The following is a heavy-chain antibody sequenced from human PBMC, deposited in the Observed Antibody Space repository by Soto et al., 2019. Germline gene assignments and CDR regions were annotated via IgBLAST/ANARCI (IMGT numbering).Heavy chain of an antibody. CDR1: GFTFSSYG. D-gene: IGHD3-10*01. J-gene: IGHJ4*02. CDR2: IWYDGSNK. V-gene: IGHV3-33*01. CDR3: ARDRELLRDY. Sequence: QVQLVESGGGVVQPGRSLRLSCAASGFTFSSYGMHWVRQAPGKGLEWVAVIWYDGSNKYYADSVKGRFTISRDYSKNTLALLMNSLRAEDTAVYCCARDRELLRDYWGQGTLVTVSS.